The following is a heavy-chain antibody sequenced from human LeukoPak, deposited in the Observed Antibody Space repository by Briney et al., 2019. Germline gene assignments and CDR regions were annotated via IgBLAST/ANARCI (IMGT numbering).Heavy chain of an antibody. CDR1: GFTFSSHW. J-gene: IGHJ4*02. CDR2: ISSDGTNT. D-gene: IGHD3-10*01. CDR3: TRGPPDGSGNYYPGDF. V-gene: IGHV3-74*01. Sequence: GGSLRLSCAASGFTFSSHWMHWVRQAPGKGLMWVSRISSDGTNTNYADSVKGRFTISRDNAKNTLYLQMNSLRVEDTAVYYCTRGPPDGSGNYYPGDFWGQGTLVTVSS.